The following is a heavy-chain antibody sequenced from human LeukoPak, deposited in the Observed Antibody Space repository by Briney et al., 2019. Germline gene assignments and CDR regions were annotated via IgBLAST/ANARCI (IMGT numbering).Heavy chain of an antibody. J-gene: IGHJ4*02. CDR3: ARGRDGYNQRGSFDY. Sequence: ASVKVSCKASGYTFTSYYMHWVRQAPGQGLEWMGIINPSGGSTSYAQKFQGRVTMTRDTSTSTVYTELSSLRSEDTAVYYCARGRDGYNQRGSFDYWGQGTLVTVSS. V-gene: IGHV1-46*01. D-gene: IGHD5-24*01. CDR2: INPSGGST. CDR1: GYTFTSYY.